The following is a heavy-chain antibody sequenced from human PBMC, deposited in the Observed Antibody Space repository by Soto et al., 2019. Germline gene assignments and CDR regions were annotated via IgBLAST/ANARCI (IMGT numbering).Heavy chain of an antibody. CDR2: IIPISGTA. V-gene: IGHV1-69*01. D-gene: IGHD2-2*01. Sequence: QVQLVQSGAEVKKPGSSVKVSCKASGGTFSSYAISWVRQAPGQGLEWMGGIIPISGTANYAQKFQGRVTITADESTSTAYMELSSLRSEDTAVYYCAKSHGSSTSLDIYYYYYYGMDVWGQGTTVTVSS. CDR3: AKSHGSSTSLDIYYYYYYGMDV. CDR1: GGTFSSYA. J-gene: IGHJ6*02.